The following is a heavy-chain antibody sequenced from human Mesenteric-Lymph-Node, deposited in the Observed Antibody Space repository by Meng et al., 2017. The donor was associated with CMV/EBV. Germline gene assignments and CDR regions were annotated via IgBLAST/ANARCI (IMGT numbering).Heavy chain of an antibody. V-gene: IGHV4-34*01. CDR1: GGSFSGYC. J-gene: IGHJ5*02. CDR2: INHSGST. D-gene: IGHD6-13*01. Sequence: LTCAVYGGSFSGYCWSWIRQPPGKGLEWIGEINHSGSTNYNPSLRSRDTISVDTSKNQFSLKLSSVTAADTAVYYCARILDGSSWYAWGQGTLVTVSS. CDR3: ARILDGSSWYA.